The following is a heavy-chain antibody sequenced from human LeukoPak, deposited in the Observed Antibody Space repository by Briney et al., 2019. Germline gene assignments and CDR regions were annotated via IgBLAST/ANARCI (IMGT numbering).Heavy chain of an antibody. J-gene: IGHJ4*02. CDR1: GFTFSSYS. CDR3: ARDISGIAVAFDY. Sequence: PGGSLRLSCAASGFTFSSYSMNWVRQAPGKGLEWVSSISSSSSYISYADSVKGRFTISRDNAKNSLYLQMNSLGAEDTAVYYCARDISGIAVAFDYWGQGTLVTVSS. D-gene: IGHD6-19*01. CDR2: ISSSSSYI. V-gene: IGHV3-21*01.